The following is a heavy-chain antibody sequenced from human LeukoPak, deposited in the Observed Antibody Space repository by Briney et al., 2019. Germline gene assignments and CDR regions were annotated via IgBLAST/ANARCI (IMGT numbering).Heavy chain of an antibody. J-gene: IGHJ4*02. V-gene: IGHV4-34*01. CDR1: GGSFSGYY. Sequence: SETLSLTCAVYGGSFSGYYWSWIRQPPGKGLEWIGEINHSGSTNYNPSLKSRVTISVDTSKNQFSLKLSSVTAADTAVYYCARELVAMDYWGQGTLVTVSS. D-gene: IGHD5-12*01. CDR2: INHSGST. CDR3: ARELVAMDY.